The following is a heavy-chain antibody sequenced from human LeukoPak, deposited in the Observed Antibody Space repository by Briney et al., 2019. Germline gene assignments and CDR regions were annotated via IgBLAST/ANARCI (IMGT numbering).Heavy chain of an antibody. D-gene: IGHD1-26*01. J-gene: IGHJ4*02. CDR2: ISAYNGNT. CDR3: ARDSGSYSTTFHY. V-gene: IGHV1-18*04. CDR1: GYTFTGYY. Sequence: ASVKVSCKASGYTFTGYYMHWVRQAPGQGLEWMGWISAYNGNTDYAQKFQGRVIMTTDTSTSTVYMELRSLRSDDTAIYYCARDSGSYSTTFHYWGQGTLVTVSS.